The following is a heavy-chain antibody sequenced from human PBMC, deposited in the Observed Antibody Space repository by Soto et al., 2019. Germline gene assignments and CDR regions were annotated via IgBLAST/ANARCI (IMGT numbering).Heavy chain of an antibody. Sequence: EVQLVESGGGLVKPGGSIRLSWVASGFTFSDVWMSWVRQVPGKGLEWVGHIRSKADGGTTDTAAPVKGRFTISRDDSKDTLYLQMNSLKSEDTALYYCTTGRDLWGQGTMVTVSS. D-gene: IGHD1-26*01. J-gene: IGHJ3*01. V-gene: IGHV3-15*01. CDR2: IRSKADGGTT. CDR3: TTGRDL. CDR1: GFTFSDVW.